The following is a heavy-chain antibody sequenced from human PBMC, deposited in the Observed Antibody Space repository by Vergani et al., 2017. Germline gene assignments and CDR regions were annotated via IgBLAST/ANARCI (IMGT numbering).Heavy chain of an antibody. CDR2: INPNSGGT. Sequence: QVQLVQSGAEVKKPGASVKVSCKASGYTFTGYYMHWVRQAPGQGLEWMGWINPNSGGTNYAQKFQGRVTITADESTSTAYMELSSLRSEDTAVYYCARRYRKGDSSSSWFDPWGQGTLVTVSS. CDR1: GYTFTGYY. D-gene: IGHD6-6*01. CDR3: ARRYRKGDSSSSWFDP. V-gene: IGHV1-2*02. J-gene: IGHJ5*02.